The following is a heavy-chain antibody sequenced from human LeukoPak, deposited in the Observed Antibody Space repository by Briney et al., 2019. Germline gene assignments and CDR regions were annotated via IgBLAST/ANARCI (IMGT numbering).Heavy chain of an antibody. Sequence: GGSLRLSCAASGFTFSSYAMHWVRQAPGRGLEWVAVISYDGSNKYYADSVKGRFTISRDDAKNSLYLQMNSLRAEDTAVYYCARRDYFDYWGQGILVTVSS. CDR2: ISYDGSNK. CDR1: GFTFSSYA. CDR3: ARRDYFDY. J-gene: IGHJ4*02. V-gene: IGHV3-30-3*01.